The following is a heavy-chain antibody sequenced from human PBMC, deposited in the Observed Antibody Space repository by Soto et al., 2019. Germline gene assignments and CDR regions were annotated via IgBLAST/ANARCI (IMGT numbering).Heavy chain of an antibody. D-gene: IGHD2-15*01. CDR2: ISHDGGNK. Sequence: QVQLVESGGGVVQPGRSLRLSCAASGFTFSNYAMHWVRQAPGKGLEWVALISHDGGNKHYADSVKGRFIISRDDSKNTLFLEMNSLRPEDTALYYCARDEGGIVVQVAAPFDYWGQGTLLTVSS. CDR1: GFTFSNYA. J-gene: IGHJ4*02. CDR3: ARDEGGIVVQVAAPFDY. V-gene: IGHV3-30-3*01.